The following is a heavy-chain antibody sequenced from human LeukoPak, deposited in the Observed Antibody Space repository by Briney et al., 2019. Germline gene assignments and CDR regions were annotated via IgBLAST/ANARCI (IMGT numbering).Heavy chain of an antibody. CDR1: GFTFKNYA. CDR2: ISGTGGST. V-gene: IGHV3-23*01. Sequence: PGVSLRLSCAAFGFTFKNYALTWVRQSPGKGAEWLCGISGTGGSTFYADSVKGRFTISRDNPRNTLFLQMDYLKAEDTAIYYCAKSRVAVPGRLNYFDSWGQGAQVTVSS. CDR3: AKSRVAVPGRLNYFDS. J-gene: IGHJ4*02. D-gene: IGHD6-19*01.